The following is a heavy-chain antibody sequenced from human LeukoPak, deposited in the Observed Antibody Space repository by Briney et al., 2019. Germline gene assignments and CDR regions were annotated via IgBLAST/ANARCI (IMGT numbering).Heavy chain of an antibody. CDR3: ARARTDLEFGDLAYAFEI. J-gene: IGHJ3*02. D-gene: IGHD3-16*01. Sequence: ASVKVSCKASGYTFSSYDINWVRQAAGQGLEWMGWMNPNSGNTGYAEKLEGRVSMARNNPISTAYMGLSGLRPEDTAVYYCARARTDLEFGDLAYAFEIWGQGTMVTVSS. CDR2: MNPNSGNT. CDR1: GYTFSSYD. V-gene: IGHV1-8*01.